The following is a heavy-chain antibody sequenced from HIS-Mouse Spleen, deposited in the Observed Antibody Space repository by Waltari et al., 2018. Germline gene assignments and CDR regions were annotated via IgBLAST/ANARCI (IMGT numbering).Heavy chain of an antibody. CDR1: GGSLRTSSYY. Sequence: QLQLQESGPGLVKPSETLSLTCTVPGGSLRTSSYYWARIRQPPGKGLEWIGSIYYSGSTYYNPSLKSRVTISVDTSKNQFSLKLSSVTAADTAVYYCAREIPYSSSWYDWYFDLWGRGTLVTVSS. J-gene: IGHJ2*01. V-gene: IGHV4-39*07. CDR3: AREIPYSSSWYDWYFDL. D-gene: IGHD6-13*01. CDR2: IYYSGST.